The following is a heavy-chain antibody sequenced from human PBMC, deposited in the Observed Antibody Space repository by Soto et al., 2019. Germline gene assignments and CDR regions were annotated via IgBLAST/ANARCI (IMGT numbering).Heavy chain of an antibody. CDR3: ARTLGELLFSNTYYYYYYGMDV. D-gene: IGHD3-10*01. V-gene: IGHV4-30-4*01. CDR1: GGSISSGDYY. CDR2: IYYSGST. J-gene: IGHJ6*02. Sequence: PSETLSLTCTVSGGSISSGDYYWSWIRQPPGKGLEWIGCIYYSGSTYYNPSLKSRVTISVDTSKNQFSLKLSSVTAADTAVYYCARTLGELLFSNTYYYYYYGMDVWGQGTTVTVSS.